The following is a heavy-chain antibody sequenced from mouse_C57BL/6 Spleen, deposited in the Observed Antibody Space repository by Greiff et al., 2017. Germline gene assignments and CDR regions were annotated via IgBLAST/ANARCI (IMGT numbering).Heavy chain of an antibody. CDR2: SYLDDDK. V-gene: IGHV8-12*01. J-gene: IGHJ4*01. Sequence: QVTLKVSGPGLLQSSQSLSLTCSFSGYSLSTSGMGVSWIRQPSGKGLEWLAHSYLDDDKRYHPSLKSRLTISKETSRNQEFLKITRVDTADTATYYCARGAARDYAMEYWGQGTSVTVSS. CDR3: ARGAARDYAMEY. CDR1: GYSLSTSGMG.